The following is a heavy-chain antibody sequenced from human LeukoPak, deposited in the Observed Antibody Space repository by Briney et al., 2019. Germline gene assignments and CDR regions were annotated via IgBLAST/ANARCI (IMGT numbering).Heavy chain of an antibody. CDR1: GGTFSNYV. V-gene: IGHV1-69*13. D-gene: IGHD2-21*01. CDR3: ASAYYLSGNMDV. CDR2: IISIFGTA. J-gene: IGHJ6*03. Sequence: SVKVSCKASGGTFSNYVISWVRQAPGQGLEWMGGIISIFGTANYAQKFQGRVTITADESTSTAYMELSSLRSEDTAVYYCASAYYLSGNMDVWGKGTTVTISS.